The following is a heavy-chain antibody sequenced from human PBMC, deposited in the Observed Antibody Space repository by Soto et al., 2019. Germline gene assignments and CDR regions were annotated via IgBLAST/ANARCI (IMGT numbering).Heavy chain of an antibody. CDR3: ARLTIFGVVIIKAYFDY. CDR2: IYYSGST. J-gene: IGHJ4*02. CDR1: GGSISSSSYY. V-gene: IGHV4-39*01. D-gene: IGHD3-3*01. Sequence: SETLSLTCTVSGGSISSSSYYWGWIRQPPGKGLEWIGSIYYSGSTYYNPSLKSRVTISVDTSKNQFSLKLSSVTAADTAVYYCARLTIFGVVIIKAYFDYWGQGTLVTVSS.